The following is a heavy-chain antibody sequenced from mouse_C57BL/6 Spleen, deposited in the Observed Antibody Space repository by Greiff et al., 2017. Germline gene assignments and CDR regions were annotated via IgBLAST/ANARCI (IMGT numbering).Heavy chain of an antibody. V-gene: IGHV2-2*01. CDR3: ARQNRDDAMDY. D-gene: IGHD4-1*01. CDR2: IWSGGST. CDR1: GFSLTSYG. Sequence: QVQLQQSGPGLVQPSQSLSITCTVSGFSLTSYGVHWVRQSPGKGLEWLGVIWSGGSTDYNAAFISRLSISKDNSKSQVVFKMNSLQADDTAIDYCARQNRDDAMDYWGQGTSVTVSS. J-gene: IGHJ4*01.